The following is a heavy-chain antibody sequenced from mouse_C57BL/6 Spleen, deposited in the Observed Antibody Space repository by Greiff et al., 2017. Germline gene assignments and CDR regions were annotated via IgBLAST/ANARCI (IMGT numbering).Heavy chain of an antibody. CDR1: GYTFTSYW. Sequence: QVQLQQPGAELVKPGASVKLSCKASGYTFTSYWMHWVKQRPGQGLEWIGMIHPNSGSTNYNEKFKSKATLTVDKTSSTAYMQLSSLTSEDSAVYYCARAFIPYAMDYWGQGTSVTVSS. V-gene: IGHV1-64*01. J-gene: IGHJ4*01. CDR3: ARAFIPYAMDY. CDR2: IHPNSGST. D-gene: IGHD1-1*01.